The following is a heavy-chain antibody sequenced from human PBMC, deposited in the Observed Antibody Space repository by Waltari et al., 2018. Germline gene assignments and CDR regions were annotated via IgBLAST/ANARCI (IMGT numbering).Heavy chain of an antibody. CDR1: GGSFSGYY. V-gene: IGHV4-34*01. J-gene: IGHJ4*02. CDR2: INHSGST. CDR3: ARGSAAIPGVRGVIWRGGGLDY. Sequence: QVQLQQWGAGLLKPSETLSLPSAVNGGSFSGYYTRWIGQPPGKGLEWIGEINHSGSTNYNPSLKSRVTISVDTSKNQFSLKLSSVTAADTAVYYCARGSAAIPGVRGVIWRGGGLDYWGQGTLVTVSS. D-gene: IGHD3-10*01.